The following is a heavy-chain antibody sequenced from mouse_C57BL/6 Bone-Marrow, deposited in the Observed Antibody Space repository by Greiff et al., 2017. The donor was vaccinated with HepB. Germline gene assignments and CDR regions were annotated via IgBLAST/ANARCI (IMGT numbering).Heavy chain of an antibody. CDR2: IYPGSGST. V-gene: IGHV1-55*01. CDR1: GYTFTSYW. CDR3: APYYYGSSYVSLDY. D-gene: IGHD1-1*01. J-gene: IGHJ2*01. Sequence: QVQLQQPGAELVKPGASVKMSCKASGYTFTSYWITWVKQRPGQGLEWIGDIYPGSGSTNYNEKFKSKATLTVDTASSTAYMQLSSLTSEYSAVYYCAPYYYGSSYVSLDYWGQGTTLTVSS.